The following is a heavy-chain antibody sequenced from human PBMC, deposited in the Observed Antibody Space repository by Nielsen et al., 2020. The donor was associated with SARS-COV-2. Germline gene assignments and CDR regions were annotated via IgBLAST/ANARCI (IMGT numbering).Heavy chain of an antibody. Sequence: GESLKISCAASGFPFSSYEMNWVRQAPGKALEWLGRIRSKANDYATEYPASVKGRFIISRDDSKNTAYLLMNSLKIDDTAVYYCARVNPTSGSWFDAFDIWGQGTLVTVSS. CDR3: ARVNPTSGSWFDAFDI. J-gene: IGHJ3*02. D-gene: IGHD1-26*01. CDR1: GFPFSSYE. CDR2: IRSKANDYAT. V-gene: IGHV3-73*01.